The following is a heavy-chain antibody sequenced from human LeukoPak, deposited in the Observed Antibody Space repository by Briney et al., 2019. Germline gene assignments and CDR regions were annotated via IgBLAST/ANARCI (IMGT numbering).Heavy chain of an antibody. CDR2: IYYSGST. CDR3: ARGANWFDP. J-gene: IGHJ5*02. V-gene: IGHV4-59*01. Sequence: PSETLSLTCTVSGGSISSYYWSWIRQPPGKGLEWIGYIYYSGSTNYNPSLKSRVTISVDTSKNQFSLKLSSVTAADTAVYYCARGANWFDPWGQGTLVTVSS. CDR1: GGSISSYY.